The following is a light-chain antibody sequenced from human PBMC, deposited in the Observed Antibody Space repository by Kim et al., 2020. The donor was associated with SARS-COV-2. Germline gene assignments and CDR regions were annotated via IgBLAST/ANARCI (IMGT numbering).Light chain of an antibody. CDR3: QQSYSIPEFT. CDR2: AAS. V-gene: IGKV1-39*01. Sequence: DIQMTQSPSSLSTSVGDRVTITCRASQSISNYLNWYQQKPGKAPKLLIYAASSLQSGVPSRFSGSGSGTDFTLTISSLQPEDFATYYCQQSYSIPEFTFGPGTKVDIK. J-gene: IGKJ3*01. CDR1: QSISNY.